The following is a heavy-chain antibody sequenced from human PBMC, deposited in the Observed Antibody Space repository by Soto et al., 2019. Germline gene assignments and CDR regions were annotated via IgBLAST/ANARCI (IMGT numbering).Heavy chain of an antibody. CDR3: ARAGHIVVVVAATTFFDY. Sequence: AGSLRLSCAASGFTFSSYAMHWVRQSPGKGLEWVAVISYDGSNKYYADSVKGRFTISRDNSKNTLYLQMNSLRAEDTAVYYCARAGHIVVVVAATTFFDYWGQGTLVTVSS. CDR2: ISYDGSNK. V-gene: IGHV3-30-3*01. J-gene: IGHJ4*02. D-gene: IGHD2-15*01. CDR1: GFTFSSYA.